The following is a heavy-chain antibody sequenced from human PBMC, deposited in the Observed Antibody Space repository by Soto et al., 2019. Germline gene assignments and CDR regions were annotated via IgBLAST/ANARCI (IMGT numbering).Heavy chain of an antibody. Sequence: QVQLVQSGAEVKKPGSSVKVSCKASGGTFSSYAISWVRQAPGQGLEWMGGIIPIFGTANYAQKFQGRVTITADESKSTAYMELSSLRSEDTAVYYCARWDPVGAQYYYYGMDVWGQGTTVTVSS. CDR3: ARWDPVGAQYYYYGMDV. J-gene: IGHJ6*02. V-gene: IGHV1-69*01. CDR1: GGTFSSYA. D-gene: IGHD1-26*01. CDR2: IIPIFGTA.